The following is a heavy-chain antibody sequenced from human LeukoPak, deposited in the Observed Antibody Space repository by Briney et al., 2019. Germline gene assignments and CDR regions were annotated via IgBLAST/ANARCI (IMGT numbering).Heavy chain of an antibody. CDR2: ISSNGGST. CDR3: ARDWGPELRLAFDI. D-gene: IGHD3-16*01. CDR1: GFTFGSYA. J-gene: IGHJ3*02. Sequence: GGSLRLPCAASGFTFGSYAMHWVRQAPGKGLEYVSAISSNGGSTYYANSVKGRFTISRDNSKNTLYLQMGSLRAEDMAVYYCARDWGPELRLAFDIWGQGTMVSVSS. V-gene: IGHV3-64*01.